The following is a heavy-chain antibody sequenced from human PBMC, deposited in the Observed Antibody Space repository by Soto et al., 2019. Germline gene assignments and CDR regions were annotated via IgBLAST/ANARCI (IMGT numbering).Heavy chain of an antibody. CDR2: IYYTGST. D-gene: IGHD3-16*01. CDR1: GDSVNNYY. CDR3: ARADPDASVGY. J-gene: IGHJ4*02. Sequence: PSETLSLTCTVSGDSVNNYYWSWIRQPPGKRLEWIGCIYYTGSTTYNPSLETRVTMSVDTSKNQFSLKLSSVIAADTAVYYCARADPDASVGYWGQGTLVTVSS. V-gene: IGHV4-59*02.